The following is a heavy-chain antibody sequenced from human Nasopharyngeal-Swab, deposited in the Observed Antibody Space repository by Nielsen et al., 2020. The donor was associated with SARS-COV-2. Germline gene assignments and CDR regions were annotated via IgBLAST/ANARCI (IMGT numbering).Heavy chain of an antibody. V-gene: IGHV3-48*02. CDR1: GFTFSSYS. CDR2: ISSSSSTI. J-gene: IGHJ3*02. CDR3: ARQSGSYYDIADAFDI. D-gene: IGHD1-26*01. Sequence: GESLKISCAASGFTFSSYSMNWVRQAPGKGLEWVSYISSSSSTIYYADSVKGRFTISRDNAKNSLYLQMNSLRDEDTAVYYCARQSGSYYDIADAFDIWGQGTMVTVSS.